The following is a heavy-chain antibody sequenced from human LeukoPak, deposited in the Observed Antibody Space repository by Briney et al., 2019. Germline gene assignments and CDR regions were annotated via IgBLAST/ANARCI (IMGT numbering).Heavy chain of an antibody. J-gene: IGHJ5*01. CDR1: GFTFSSYS. CDR2: ISSSSSYI. D-gene: IGHD2-2*01. V-gene: IGHV3-21*01. CDR3: ARVPVYCSSTSCWFDY. Sequence: PGGSLRLSCAASGFTFSSYSMNWVRQAPGKGLEWVSSISSSSSYIYYADSVKGRFTISRDNAKNSLYLQMNSLRAEDTAVYYCARVPVYCSSTSCWFDYWGQGTLVTVSS.